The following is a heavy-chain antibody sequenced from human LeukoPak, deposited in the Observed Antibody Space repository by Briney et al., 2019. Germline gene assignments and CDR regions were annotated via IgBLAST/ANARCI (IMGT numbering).Heavy chain of an antibody. CDR2: INPNSGGT. J-gene: IGHJ4*02. CDR1: GYTFTRYY. V-gene: IGHV1-2*02. Sequence: ASVNVSCRASGYTFTRYYMHWVRQAPGQGLEWMGWINPNSGGTNYAQKSQGRVTMTRDTSISTAYMELSRLRSDDTAVYYCAAGPRAIPDYWGQGTLVTVSS. CDR3: AAGPRAIPDY.